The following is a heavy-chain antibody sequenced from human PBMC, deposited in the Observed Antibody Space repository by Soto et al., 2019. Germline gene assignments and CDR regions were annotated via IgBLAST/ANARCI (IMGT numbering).Heavy chain of an antibody. CDR2: ISDSGGTT. CDR1: GFIYKYYA. V-gene: IGHV3-23*01. CDR3: AKDLRYYGSGPSGWFDS. D-gene: IGHD3-10*01. Sequence: QPGGSLRLSCSASGFIYKYYAMSWVRQSPGKGLEWVSAISDSGGTTYSADSVKGRFTISRDNAKNTLYLEMNSLRVEDTAMYYCAKDLRYYGSGPSGWFDSWGQGTQVTVSS. J-gene: IGHJ5*01.